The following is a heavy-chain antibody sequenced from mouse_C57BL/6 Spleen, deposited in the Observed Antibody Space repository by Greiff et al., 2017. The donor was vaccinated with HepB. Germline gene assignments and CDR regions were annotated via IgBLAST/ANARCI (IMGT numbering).Heavy chain of an antibody. D-gene: IGHD1-1*01. CDR1: GYTFTDYY. CDR3: AREGYYYGSSRFAY. J-gene: IGHJ3*01. CDR2: INTNNGGT. Sequence: EVQLQQSGPELVKPGASVKISCKASGYTFTDYYMNWVKQSHGKSLEWIGDINTNNGGTSYNQKFKGKATLTVDKSSSTAYMELRSLTSEDSAVYYCAREGYYYGSSRFAYWGQGTLVTVAA. V-gene: IGHV1-26*01.